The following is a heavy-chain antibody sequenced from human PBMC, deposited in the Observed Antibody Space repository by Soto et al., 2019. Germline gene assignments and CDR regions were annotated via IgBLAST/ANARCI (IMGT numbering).Heavy chain of an antibody. CDR2: IYHSGST. J-gene: IGHJ3*02. CDR3: ARVRSALGLYYDILTGYYPPDAFDI. Sequence: SETLSLTCAVSGGCISSGGYSWSWIRQPPGKGLEWIGYIYHSGSTYYNPSLKSRVTISVDRSKNQFSLKLSSVTAADTAVYYCARVRSALGLYYDILTGYYPPDAFDIWGQGTMVTVSS. D-gene: IGHD3-9*01. CDR1: GGCISSGGYS. V-gene: IGHV4-30-2*01.